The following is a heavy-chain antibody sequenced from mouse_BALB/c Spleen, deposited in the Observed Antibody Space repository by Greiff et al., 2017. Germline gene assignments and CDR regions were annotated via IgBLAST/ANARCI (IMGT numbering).Heavy chain of an antibody. J-gene: IGHJ2*01. CDR2: IDPANGNT. V-gene: IGHV14-3*02. CDR3: ARVITTLYFGY. Sequence: EVQRVESGAELVKPGASVKLSCTASGFNIKDTYMHWVKQRPEQGLEWIGRIDPANGNTKYDPKFQGKATITADTSSNTAYLQLSSLTSEDTAVYYCARVITTLYFGYWGQGTTLTVSS. CDR1: GFNIKDTY. D-gene: IGHD2-4*01.